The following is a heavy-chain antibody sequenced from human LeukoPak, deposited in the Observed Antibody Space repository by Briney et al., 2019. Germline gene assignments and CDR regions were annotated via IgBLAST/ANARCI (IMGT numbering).Heavy chain of an antibody. CDR1: GYTFTSSG. J-gene: IGHJ5*02. CDR3: ARDLGYCSFGFGLGNCNRKWFDP. V-gene: IGHV1-18*01. Sequence: ASVKVSCKASGYTFTSSGISWVRRAHGQGLEWMGWVSTYSGNTNYAQKFQGRVTMTRDTSTNTAYMELKNLRPDGTAIYYCARDLGYCSFGFGLGNCNRKWFDPWGQGTLVSVSS. CDR2: VSTYSGNT. D-gene: IGHD2-2*03.